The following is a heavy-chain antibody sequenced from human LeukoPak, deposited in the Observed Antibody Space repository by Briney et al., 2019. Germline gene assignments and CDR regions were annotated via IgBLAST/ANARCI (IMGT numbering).Heavy chain of an antibody. CDR2: ISTDGRST. CDR1: GFTFNNYW. J-gene: IGHJ4*02. V-gene: IGHV3-74*01. Sequence: SGGSLRLSCAASGFTFNNYWMHWVRQAPGKGLLWVSRISTDGRSTDYADSVKGRFTISRDNAKNTLWLQMNSLRAEDTAVYYYAREGDGYSNYFDYWGQGALVAVSS. CDR3: AREGDGYSNYFDY. D-gene: IGHD5-24*01.